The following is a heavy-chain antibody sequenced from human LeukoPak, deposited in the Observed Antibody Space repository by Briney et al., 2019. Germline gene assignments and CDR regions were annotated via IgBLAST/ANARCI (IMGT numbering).Heavy chain of an antibody. J-gene: IGHJ4*02. CDR1: GFIFSGYE. CDR2: ISTGGSTI. V-gene: IGHV3-48*03. D-gene: IGHD6-19*01. CDR3: VKGGWLDD. Sequence: GGSLRLSCAASGFIFSGYEMNWVRQAPGKGLQWVSWISTGGSTIYYADSVKGRFTVSRDNAKNSLSLQMNSLRAGDTAVYYCVKGGWLDDWGQGTLVTVSS.